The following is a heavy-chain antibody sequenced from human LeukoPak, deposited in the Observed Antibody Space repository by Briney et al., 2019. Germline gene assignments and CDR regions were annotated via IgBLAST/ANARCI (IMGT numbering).Heavy chain of an antibody. D-gene: IGHD6-19*01. CDR3: ARDSSSGWYRGDAFDI. Sequence: PSETLSLTCTVSGGSISSYYWSWIRQPPGKGLEWIGYIYYSGSTNYNPSLKSRVTISVDTSKNQFSLKLSSVTAADTAVYYCARDSSSGWYRGDAFDIWGQGTMVTVSS. J-gene: IGHJ3*02. CDR1: GGSISSYY. V-gene: IGHV4-59*01. CDR2: IYYSGST.